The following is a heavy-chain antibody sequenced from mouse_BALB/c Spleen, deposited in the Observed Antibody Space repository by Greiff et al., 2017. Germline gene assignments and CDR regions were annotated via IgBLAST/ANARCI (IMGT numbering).Heavy chain of an antibody. Sequence: EVKLVESGGGLVKPGGSRKLSCAASGFTFSSFGMHWVRQAPEKGLEWVAYISSGSSTIYYADTVKGRFTISRDNPKNTLFLQMTSLRSEDTAMYYCARAGDAMDYWGQGTSVTVSS. CDR3: ARAGDAMDY. CDR1: GFTFSSFG. V-gene: IGHV5-17*02. CDR2: ISSGSSTI. J-gene: IGHJ4*01.